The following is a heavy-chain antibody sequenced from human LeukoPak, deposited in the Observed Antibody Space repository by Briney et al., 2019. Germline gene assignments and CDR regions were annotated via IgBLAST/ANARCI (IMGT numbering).Heavy chain of an antibody. D-gene: IGHD6-19*01. CDR2: ISAYNGNT. Sequence: ASVKVSCKASGYTFTSYGISWVRQAPGQGLEWMGWISAYNGNTNYAQRLQGRVTMTTDTSTSTAYMELRSLRSDDTAVYYCARDSIGSGWYGLHDAFDIWGQGTMVTVSS. CDR1: GYTFTSYG. V-gene: IGHV1-18*01. J-gene: IGHJ3*02. CDR3: ARDSIGSGWYGLHDAFDI.